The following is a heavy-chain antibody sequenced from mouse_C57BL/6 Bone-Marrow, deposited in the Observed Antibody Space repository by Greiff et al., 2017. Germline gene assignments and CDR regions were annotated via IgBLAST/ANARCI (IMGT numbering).Heavy chain of an antibody. CDR3: TRGGSSYVGYFDV. Sequence: EVQLQQSGAELVRPGASVKLSCTASGFNIKDDYMHWVKQRPEQGLEWIGWIDPENGDTEYASKFQGKATITADTSSNTAYLQLSSLTSEDTAVYYCTRGGSSYVGYFDVWGTGTTVTVSS. CDR1: GFNIKDDY. V-gene: IGHV14-4*01. J-gene: IGHJ1*03. CDR2: IDPENGDT. D-gene: IGHD1-1*01.